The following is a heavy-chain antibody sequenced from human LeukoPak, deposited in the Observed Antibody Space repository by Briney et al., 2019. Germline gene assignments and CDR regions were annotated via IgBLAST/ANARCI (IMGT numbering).Heavy chain of an antibody. CDR2: INPNSGGT. J-gene: IGHJ5*02. Sequence: ASVKVSCKASGYTFTGYYMHWVRQAPGQGLEWMGWINPNSGGTNYAQKLQDRVTMTRDTSIRTAYMELSSLRSDDTAVYYCARANMVRGVGLFFDRNWFDPWGQGTLVTVSS. CDR1: GYTFTGYY. D-gene: IGHD3-10*01. V-gene: IGHV1-2*02. CDR3: ARANMVRGVGLFFDRNWFDP.